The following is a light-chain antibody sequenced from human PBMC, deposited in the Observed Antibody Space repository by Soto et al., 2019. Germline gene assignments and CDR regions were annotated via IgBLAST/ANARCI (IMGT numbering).Light chain of an antibody. Sequence: EMVLTQSPGTLSLSPGERATHSCRASQSISSSYLACYQQKPGQAPRLLIYGPSSRATGIPDRFSGSESGTDFTLTISRLEPEDFALYYCQQYGSSPPTLTFGGGTKVEIK. CDR3: QQYGSSPPTLT. CDR1: QSISSSY. CDR2: GPS. V-gene: IGKV3-20*01. J-gene: IGKJ4*01.